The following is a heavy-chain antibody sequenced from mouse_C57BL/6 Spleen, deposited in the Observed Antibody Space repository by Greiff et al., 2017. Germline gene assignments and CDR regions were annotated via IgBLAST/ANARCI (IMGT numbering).Heavy chain of an antibody. Sequence: DVHLVESGGDLVKPGGSLKLSCAASGFTFSSYGMSWVRQTPDKRLEWVATISSGGSYTYYPDSVKGRFTISRDNAKNTLYLQMSSLKSEDTAMYYCAREGAAGKEFAYWGQGTLVTVSA. V-gene: IGHV5-6*01. J-gene: IGHJ3*01. CDR3: AREGAAGKEFAY. D-gene: IGHD4-1*01. CDR1: GFTFSSYG. CDR2: ISSGGSYT.